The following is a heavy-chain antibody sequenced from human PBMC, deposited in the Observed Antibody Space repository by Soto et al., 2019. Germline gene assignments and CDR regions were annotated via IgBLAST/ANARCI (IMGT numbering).Heavy chain of an antibody. V-gene: IGHV3-48*01. D-gene: IGHD6-13*01. CDR1: GFTFSSYS. CDR2: ISSSSSTI. CDR3: ARGQRYSSSWFRFEFDP. Sequence: GGSLRLSCAASGFTFSSYSMNWVRQAPGKGLEWVSYISSSSSTIYYADSVKGRFTISRDNAKNSLYLQMNSLRAEDTAVYYWARGQRYSSSWFRFEFDPWGQGTLVTVSS. J-gene: IGHJ5*02.